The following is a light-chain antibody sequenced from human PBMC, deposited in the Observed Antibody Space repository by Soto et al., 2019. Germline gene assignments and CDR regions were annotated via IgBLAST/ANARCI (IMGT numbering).Light chain of an antibody. CDR1: QHINIY. Sequence: DIQVTQSPSSLFASVGDRVTITCQPTQHINIYLNWYQQKPGKAPNLLIYDASNLEIGVQSRLSGSEYGTHFTFTISSLQTEDIGRYCCTHSDILLIPFARGTRLEI. V-gene: IGKV1-33*01. CDR3: THSDILLIP. J-gene: IGKJ5*01. CDR2: DAS.